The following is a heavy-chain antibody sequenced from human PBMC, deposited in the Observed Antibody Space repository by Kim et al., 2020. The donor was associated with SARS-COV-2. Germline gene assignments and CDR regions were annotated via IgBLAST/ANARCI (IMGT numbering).Heavy chain of an antibody. V-gene: IGHV3-23*02. Sequence: GDSGKGRFTSSRDNSRDTLVLQMNSLRAEDTAIYYCAKHPTASCYTGLDYWGQGTLVTVSS. J-gene: IGHJ4*02. CDR3: AKHPTASCYTGLDY. D-gene: IGHD2-2*02.